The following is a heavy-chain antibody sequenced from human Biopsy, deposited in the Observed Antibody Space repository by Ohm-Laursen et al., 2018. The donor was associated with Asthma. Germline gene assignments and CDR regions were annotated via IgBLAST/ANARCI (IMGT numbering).Heavy chain of an antibody. J-gene: IGHJ4*02. V-gene: IGHV1-3*01. CDR2: INAGNGNT. D-gene: IGHD3-9*01. CDR1: GYTFINYA. CDR3: ARASYDILTGYYNYFDY. Sequence: SSVKVSCKASGYTFINYAIHWVRQAPGQRLEWMGWINAGNGNTKYSQKFQGRVTISRDTSASTAYMDLSSLRSEVTAVYYCARASYDILTGYYNYFDYWSQGTLVTVSS.